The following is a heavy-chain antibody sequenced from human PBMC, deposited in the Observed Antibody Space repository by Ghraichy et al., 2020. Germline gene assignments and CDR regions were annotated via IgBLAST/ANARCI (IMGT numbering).Heavy chain of an antibody. Sequence: GGSLRLSCVTSGFIFADCAMSWFRQAPGKGLEWVGFIRSQGYGGTIEYAASVKGRFTISRDDSRGIAYLQMNNLKADDTAMYYCAKLPSGSFSYWTGNWFDPWGQGTLVTVSS. CDR3: AKLPSGSFSYWTGNWFDP. J-gene: IGHJ5*02. D-gene: IGHD1-26*01. CDR1: GFIFADCA. V-gene: IGHV3-49*03. CDR2: IRSQGYGGTI.